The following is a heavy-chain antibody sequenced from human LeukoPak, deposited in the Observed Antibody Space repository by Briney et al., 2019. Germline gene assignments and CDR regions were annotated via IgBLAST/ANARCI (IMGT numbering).Heavy chain of an antibody. CDR1: GFTFSSYS. D-gene: IGHD2-15*01. J-gene: IGHJ4*02. CDR2: ISSSSTYI. CDR3: ARGDCSGGSCYLTLTTIDY. Sequence: TGGSLRLSCAASGFTFSSYSMNWVRQAPGKGLEWVSSISSSSTYIYYADSVKGRFTISRDNAKNSLYLQMNSLRAEDTAVYYCARGDCSGGSCYLTLTTIDYWGQGTLVLVSS. V-gene: IGHV3-21*06.